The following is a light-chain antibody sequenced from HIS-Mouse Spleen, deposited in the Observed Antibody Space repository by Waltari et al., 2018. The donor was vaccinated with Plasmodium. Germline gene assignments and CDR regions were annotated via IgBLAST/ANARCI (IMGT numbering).Light chain of an antibody. V-gene: IGKV3-11*01. CDR3: QQRSNWPLYT. J-gene: IGKJ2*01. Sequence: EIVLTQSPATLSLSPGERATLSCRASQSVSSYLAWYQQTPGQAPRLLIYDASNWATGIPARFSGSGAGTDLTLTSSILEPEDFAVYYCQQRSNWPLYTFGQGTKLEIK. CDR1: QSVSSY. CDR2: DAS.